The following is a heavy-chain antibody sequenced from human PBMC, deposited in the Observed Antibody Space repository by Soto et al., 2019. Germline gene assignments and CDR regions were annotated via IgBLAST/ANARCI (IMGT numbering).Heavy chain of an antibody. V-gene: IGHV3-23*01. CDR3: AKGVRSSWYTPYYFDY. CDR1: GFTFRSYA. Sequence: EVQLLESGGGLVQPGGSLRLSCAASGFTFRSYAMAWVRQTPEKGLQWVSAISGSDGSTYYADSVKGRFTISRDNSHYTVFLQMNSLRAGDTAIYYCAKGVRSSWYTPYYFDYWGQGILVTVSS. J-gene: IGHJ4*02. CDR2: ISGSDGST. D-gene: IGHD6-13*01.